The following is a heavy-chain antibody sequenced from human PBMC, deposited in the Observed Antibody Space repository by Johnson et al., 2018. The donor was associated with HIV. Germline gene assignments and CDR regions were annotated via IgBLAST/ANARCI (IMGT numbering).Heavy chain of an antibody. D-gene: IGHD6-13*01. CDR2: IYSGGRA. Sequence: EVQLVESGGGLVQPGGSLRLSCAASGFTVSSNYMSWVRQAPGKGLEWVSIIYSGGRAYYADSVKGRFIISRDNSKNTLYLQMNSLRAEDTAVYYCARGLAADAFDIWGQGTMVTVSS. J-gene: IGHJ3*02. CDR1: GFTVSSNY. V-gene: IGHV3-66*01. CDR3: ARGLAADAFDI.